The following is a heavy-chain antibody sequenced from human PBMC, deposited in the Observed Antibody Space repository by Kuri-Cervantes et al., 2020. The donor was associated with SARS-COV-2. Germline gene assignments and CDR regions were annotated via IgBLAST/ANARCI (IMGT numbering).Heavy chain of an antibody. J-gene: IGHJ4*02. CDR1: GGSFSGYY. CDR3: ARDRGRGSPRKYFDY. CDR2: INHSGST. Sequence: ESLKISCAVYGGSFSGYYWSWIRQPPGKGLEWIGEINHSGSTNYNPSLKSRVTISVDTSKNQFSLKLSSVTAADTAVYCCARDRGRGSPRKYFDYWGQGTLVTVSS. D-gene: IGHD1-14*01. V-gene: IGHV4-34*01.